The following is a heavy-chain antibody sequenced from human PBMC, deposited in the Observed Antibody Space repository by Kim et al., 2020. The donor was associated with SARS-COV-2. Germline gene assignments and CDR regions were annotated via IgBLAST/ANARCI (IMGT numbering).Heavy chain of an antibody. J-gene: IGHJ4*02. Sequence: DSVKGRFTISRDNSKNTLYLQMNSLRAEDTAVYYCAKGPSIVVVSYYFDYWGQGTLVTVSS. V-gene: IGHV3-33*06. D-gene: IGHD3-22*01. CDR3: AKGPSIVVVSYYFDY.